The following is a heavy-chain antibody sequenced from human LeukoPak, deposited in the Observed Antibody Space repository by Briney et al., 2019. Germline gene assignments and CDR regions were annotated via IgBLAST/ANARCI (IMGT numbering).Heavy chain of an antibody. J-gene: IGHJ6*02. CDR3: ARGPPVLRYFDWLSEWPNNNYGMDV. CDR1: GGSISSYH. CDR2: TYYSGST. D-gene: IGHD3-9*01. Sequence: SETLSLTCTVSGGSISSYHWSWIRQPPGKGLEWIGYTYYSGSTNYNPSLKSRVTISVDTSKNQFSLKLSSVTAADTAVYYCARGPPVLRYFDWLSEWPNNNYGMDVWGQGTTVTVSS. V-gene: IGHV4-59*01.